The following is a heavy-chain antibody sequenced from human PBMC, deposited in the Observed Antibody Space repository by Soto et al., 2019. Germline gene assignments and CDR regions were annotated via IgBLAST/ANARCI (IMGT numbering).Heavy chain of an antibody. CDR3: ARELQGGVFDI. D-gene: IGHD2-8*02. CDR2: HSYTGST. J-gene: IGHJ3*02. V-gene: IGHV4-30-4*01. Sequence: SETLSLTCPVSGGHVTDAFSYLPWLRPPPGKCPEWIGSHSYTGSTCYNRYLRNCATISVDESSNLLSLRLSSVTAADTAVYYCARELQGGVFDIWGRRTLVTVSS. CDR1: GGHVTDAFSY.